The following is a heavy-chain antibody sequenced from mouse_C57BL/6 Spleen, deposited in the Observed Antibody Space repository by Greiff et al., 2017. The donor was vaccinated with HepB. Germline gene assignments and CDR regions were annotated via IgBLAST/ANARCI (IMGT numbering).Heavy chain of an antibody. CDR3: ARWRDAYAMDY. V-gene: IGHV1-52*01. CDR1: GYTFTSYW. D-gene: IGHD3-3*01. Sequence: QVQLQQPGAELVRPGSSVKLSCKASGYTFTSYWMHWVKQRPIQGLEWIGNIDPSDSETHYNQKFKDKATLTVDKSSSTAYMQLSSLTSEDSAVYYCARWRDAYAMDYWGQGTSVTVSS. J-gene: IGHJ4*01. CDR2: IDPSDSET.